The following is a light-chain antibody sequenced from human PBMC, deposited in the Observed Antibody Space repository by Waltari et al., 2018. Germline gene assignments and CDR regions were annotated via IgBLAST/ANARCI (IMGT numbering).Light chain of an antibody. CDR2: GAS. CDR1: QSVRSTY. Sequence: EIVLTQSPGTLSLSPGERVTLSCRASQSVRSTYLAWYQQKPGQAPRLLIYGASTRATGIPDRFSGSGSGTDFTLTISRLAPEDFAVYYCQQYGTSPYTFGQGTKLEI. CDR3: QQYGTSPYT. V-gene: IGKV3-20*01. J-gene: IGKJ2*01.